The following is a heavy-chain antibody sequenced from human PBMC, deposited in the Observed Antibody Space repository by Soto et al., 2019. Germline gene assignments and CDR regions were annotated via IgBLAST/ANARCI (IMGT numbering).Heavy chain of an antibody. V-gene: IGHV4-59*08. CDR3: AIGVGGHRYSVSFDY. CDR2: IYHSGNT. D-gene: IGHD3-10*01. Sequence: SETLSLTCTVSGASINTDYWTWIRQPPGKGLEWIGYIYHSGNTNYNPSLKSRLTISLDTSKNQFSLKLTSVTAADTALYFCAIGVGGHRYSVSFDYWGQGALVTVSS. CDR1: GASINTDY. J-gene: IGHJ4*02.